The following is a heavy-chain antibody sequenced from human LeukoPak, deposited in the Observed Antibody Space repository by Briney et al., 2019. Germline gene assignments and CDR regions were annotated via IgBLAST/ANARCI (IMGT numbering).Heavy chain of an antibody. CDR2: IWYDGSNK. V-gene: IGHV3-33*01. CDR3: ARDDYGGKLDI. J-gene: IGHJ3*02. D-gene: IGHD4-23*01. Sequence: GGSLRLSCAASGFTFSNYDMHWVRQAPGKGLEWVAVIWYDGSNKYYADSVKGRFTISRDNSKNTLYLQMNCLRAEDTAVYYCARDDYGGKLDIWGQGTVVTVSS. CDR1: GFTFSNYD.